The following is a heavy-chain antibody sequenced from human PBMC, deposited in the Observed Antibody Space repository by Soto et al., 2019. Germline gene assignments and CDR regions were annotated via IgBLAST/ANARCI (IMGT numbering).Heavy chain of an antibody. CDR2: ISRSSSTT. J-gene: IGHJ5*02. CDR1: GFTFSSYS. CDR3: ARGRPGWFDP. V-gene: IGHV3-48*02. Sequence: GGSLRLSCPASGFTFSSYSMNWVRQAPGKGPEWLSYISRSSSTTEYAASVKGRLTISRDNAKNSLYLQMNSLRDEGTAVYYCARGRPGWFDPWGQGTLVTVSS.